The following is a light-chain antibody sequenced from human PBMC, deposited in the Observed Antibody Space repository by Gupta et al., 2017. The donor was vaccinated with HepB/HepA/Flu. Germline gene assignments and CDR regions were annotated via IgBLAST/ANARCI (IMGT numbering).Light chain of an antibody. J-gene: IGKJ4*01. Sequence: DIQMTQSPSTLSASVGDRVTITCRASESIGDWLAWYQQKPGMAPTLLIYKASRLGSGVPSRFSGSGSGTEITLTISSLQPDDFATYYCQRYNSYPLTFGGGTKVEIK. CDR1: ESIGDW. CDR2: KAS. V-gene: IGKV1-5*03. CDR3: QRYNSYPLT.